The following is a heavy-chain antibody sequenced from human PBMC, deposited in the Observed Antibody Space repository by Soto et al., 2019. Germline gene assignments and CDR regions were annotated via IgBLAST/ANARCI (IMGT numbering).Heavy chain of an antibody. J-gene: IGHJ6*02. CDR2: MNPNSGNT. CDR3: ARARRSYYYYGMDV. V-gene: IGHV1-8*01. CDR1: GYTLTSYD. Sequence: QVQLVQSVAEVKKPGASVKVSCKASGYTLTSYDINWVRQATGQGLEWMGWMNPNSGNTGYAQKFQGRVTMTRNTSISTAYMELSSLRSEDTAVYYCARARRSYYYYGMDVWGQGTTVTVSS.